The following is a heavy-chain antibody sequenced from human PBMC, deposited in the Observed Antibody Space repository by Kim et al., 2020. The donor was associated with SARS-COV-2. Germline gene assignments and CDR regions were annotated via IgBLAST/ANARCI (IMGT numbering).Heavy chain of an antibody. CDR1: GYAFANYW. D-gene: IGHD6-13*01. CDR3: ARREGAAWYRLPD. J-gene: IGHJ4*02. Sequence: GESLKISCEASGYAFANYWIGWVRQTPGKGLEWVGIIYPDDSDTTYGPSFEGQIIISVDKSINTAYLQWKSLKASDTGIYYCARREGAAWYRLPDWGQGTQVTVSS. V-gene: IGHV5-51*01. CDR2: IYPDDSDT.